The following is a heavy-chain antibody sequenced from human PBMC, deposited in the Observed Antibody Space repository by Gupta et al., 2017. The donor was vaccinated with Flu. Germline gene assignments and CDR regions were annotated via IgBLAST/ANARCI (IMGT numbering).Heavy chain of an antibody. Sequence: NGLEWIGHIYYSGYTYYNPSLKSRVTISLDTSKDQFSLKLSSVTAADTAVYYCAREYCSGGTCYSGGHNWFDPWGQGTLVTVSS. CDR2: IYYSGYT. V-gene: IGHV4-31*02. J-gene: IGHJ5*02. D-gene: IGHD2-15*01. CDR3: AREYCSGGTCYSGGHNWFDP.